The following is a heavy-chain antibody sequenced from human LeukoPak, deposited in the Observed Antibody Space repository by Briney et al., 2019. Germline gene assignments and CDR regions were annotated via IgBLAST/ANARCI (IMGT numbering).Heavy chain of an antibody. J-gene: IGHJ3*02. CDR3: AREVRYSGSYPDAFDI. D-gene: IGHD1-26*01. Sequence: IYYSGSTNYNPSLKSRVTISVDTSKNQFSLKLSSVTAADTAVYYCAREVRYSGSYPDAFDIWGQGTMVTVSS. V-gene: IGHV4-59*01. CDR2: IYYSGST.